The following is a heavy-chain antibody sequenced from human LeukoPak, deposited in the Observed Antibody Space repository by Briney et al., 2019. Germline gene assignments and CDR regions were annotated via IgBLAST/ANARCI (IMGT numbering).Heavy chain of an antibody. D-gene: IGHD6-19*01. CDR1: GGSISTYY. CDR3: ARPDEYSSGWRFDF. Sequence: ETLSLTCTVSGGSISTYYWGWIRQPPGKGLEWIGSIYYSGSTNYNPSLKSRVTISVDTSKNQFSLNLTSVTAADTAVYYCARPDEYSSGWRFDFWGQGTLVTVSS. V-gene: IGHV4-39*01. J-gene: IGHJ4*02. CDR2: IYYSGST.